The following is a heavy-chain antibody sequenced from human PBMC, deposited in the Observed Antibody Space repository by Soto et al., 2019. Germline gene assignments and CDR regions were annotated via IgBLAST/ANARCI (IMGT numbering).Heavy chain of an antibody. CDR3: ARVGVAAAGTYYYGMDV. CDR2: ISAYNGNT. V-gene: IGHV1-18*01. J-gene: IGHJ6*02. Sequence: QVQLVQSGAEVKKPGASVKVSCKASGYTFTSYGISWVRQAPGQGHEWMGWISAYNGNTNYAQMLQGRVTLPTDTSTSTAYMALRSLRSDDTAVYYCARVGVAAAGTYYYGMDVWGQGTTVTVSS. D-gene: IGHD6-13*01. CDR1: GYTFTSYG.